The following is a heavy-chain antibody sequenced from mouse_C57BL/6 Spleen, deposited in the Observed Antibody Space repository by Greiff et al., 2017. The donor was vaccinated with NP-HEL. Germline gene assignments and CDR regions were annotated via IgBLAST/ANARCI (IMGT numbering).Heavy chain of an antibody. Sequence: VQLQQSGPELVKPGASVKISCKASGYTFTDYYMNWVKQSPGQSLEWIGDINPNTGGTGYNQKFKGKATVTVDKSSSPAYMELRSLTPEDAAVYYCARKYDDGVWGTGTTVTVSS. D-gene: IGHD2-4*01. CDR3: ARKYDDGV. CDR2: INPNTGGT. J-gene: IGHJ1*03. CDR1: GYTFTDYY. V-gene: IGHV1-26*01.